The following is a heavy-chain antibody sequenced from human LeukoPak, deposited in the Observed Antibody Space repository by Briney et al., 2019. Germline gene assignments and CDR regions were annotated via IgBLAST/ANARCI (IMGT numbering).Heavy chain of an antibody. CDR2: VYYSGST. CDR3: ARAQGHILTGYDY. Sequence: SETLSLTCTVSGGSISTYYWSWIRHPPGKGLEWIGYVYYSGSTNYNPSLKSRVTISVDTSKHQFSLKLSSVTAADTAVYYCARAQGHILTGYDYWGQGTLVTVSS. V-gene: IGHV4-59*01. D-gene: IGHD3-9*01. CDR1: GGSISTYY. J-gene: IGHJ4*02.